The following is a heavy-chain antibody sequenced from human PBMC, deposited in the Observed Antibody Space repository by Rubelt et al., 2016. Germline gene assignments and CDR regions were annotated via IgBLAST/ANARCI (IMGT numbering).Heavy chain of an antibody. CDR2: INHSGST. J-gene: IGHJ4*02. D-gene: IGHD2-2*01. CDR3: AGDSGEERTYAYAY. V-gene: IGHV4-34*01. CDR1: GGSFSGYY. Sequence: QVQLQQWGAGLLKPSETLSLTCAVYGGSFSGYYWSWIRQPPGKGLEWIGEINHSGSTNYNPSLKSRVTISVDTSKNQFSLKRSSVTASDTAVYYWAGDSGEERTYAYAYWGQGALVTVSS.